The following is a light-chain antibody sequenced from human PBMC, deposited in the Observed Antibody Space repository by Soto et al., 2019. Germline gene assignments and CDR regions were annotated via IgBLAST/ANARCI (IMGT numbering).Light chain of an antibody. V-gene: IGKV3-11*01. CDR2: DAS. Sequence: EIVWTQSPAPLSLSPGDRVTLSCSASQTVGRYLSWYQHSPGQGPRLLVYDASNRATGIPARFSGSGSETDFPLTISSLEPEVFAVYYCQRRIHFPFTFGGGTRLEIK. CDR3: QRRIHFPFT. CDR1: QTVGRY. J-gene: IGKJ5*01.